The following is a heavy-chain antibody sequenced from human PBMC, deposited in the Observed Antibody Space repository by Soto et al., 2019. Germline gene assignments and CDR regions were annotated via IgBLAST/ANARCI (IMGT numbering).Heavy chain of an antibody. Sequence: GGSLRLSCAASGFTFSSYAMHWVRQAPGKGLEWVAVISYDGSNKYYADSVKGRFTISRDNSKNTLYLQMNSLRAEDTAVYYCARDSNLDYGDYVGDFDYWGQGTLVTVSS. CDR1: GFTFSSYA. CDR2: ISYDGSNK. CDR3: ARDSNLDYGDYVGDFDY. V-gene: IGHV3-30-3*01. J-gene: IGHJ4*02. D-gene: IGHD4-17*01.